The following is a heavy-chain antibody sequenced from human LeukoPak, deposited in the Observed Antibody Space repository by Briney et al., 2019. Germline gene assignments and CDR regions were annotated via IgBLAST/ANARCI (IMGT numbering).Heavy chain of an antibody. D-gene: IGHD6-13*01. Sequence: SETLSLTCTVSGGSISSYYWSWIRQPPGKGLEWIGYIYYSGSTNYSPSLKSRVTISVDTSKNQFSLKLSSVTAADTAVYYCARISGYSSSWSIDYWGQGTLVTVSS. V-gene: IGHV4-59*01. J-gene: IGHJ4*02. CDR1: GGSISSYY. CDR2: IYYSGST. CDR3: ARISGYSSSWSIDY.